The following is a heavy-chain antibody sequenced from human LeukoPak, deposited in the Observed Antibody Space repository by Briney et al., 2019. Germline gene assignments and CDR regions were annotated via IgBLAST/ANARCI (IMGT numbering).Heavy chain of an antibody. D-gene: IGHD5-18*01. CDR3: VRSRGYSYGYSYYFDY. CDR1: GYSFTTNW. J-gene: IGHJ4*02. V-gene: IGHV5-51*01. CDR2: IYPGDSET. Sequence: GESLKISCKGSGYSFTTNWIGWVRQMPGKGLEWMGIIYPGDSETRYSPSFQGQVTISADKSLSTAYVQWSSLKASDTAMYYCVRSRGYSYGYSYYFDYWGQGTLVTVSS.